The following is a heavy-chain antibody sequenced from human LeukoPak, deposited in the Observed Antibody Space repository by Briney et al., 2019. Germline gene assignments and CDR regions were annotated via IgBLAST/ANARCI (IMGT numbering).Heavy chain of an antibody. D-gene: IGHD1-14*01. CDR3: ATELLGGDNTEPGY. Sequence: SDTVSLMCAVSGYSITSGYYWGWLRQPPGKGLEWIGGIYHSGSTYYNPSLKRRVTISVDTSKNQLSLKVRPVTAPDTAVYSCATELLGGDNTEPGYWGQGTLVTVSS. CDR2: IYHSGST. V-gene: IGHV4-38-2*02. CDR1: GYSITSGYY. J-gene: IGHJ4*02.